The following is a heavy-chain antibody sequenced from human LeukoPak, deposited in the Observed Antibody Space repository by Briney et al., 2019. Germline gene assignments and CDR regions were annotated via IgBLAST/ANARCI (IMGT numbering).Heavy chain of an antibody. CDR2: IYYSGST. Sequence: SETLSLTCTVSGGSMRSHYWNWIRQPPGKGLEWIGYIYYSGSTYYTPSLKSRVTISVDTSKNQFSLKLSSVTAADTAVYYCARVAHAFDIWGQGTTVTVSS. CDR1: GGSMRSHY. CDR3: ARVAHAFDI. J-gene: IGHJ3*02. V-gene: IGHV4-30-4*08.